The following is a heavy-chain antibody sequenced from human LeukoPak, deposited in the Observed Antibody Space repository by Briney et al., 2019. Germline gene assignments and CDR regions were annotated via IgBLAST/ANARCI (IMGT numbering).Heavy chain of an antibody. CDR3: ARDPLWFGELGAFDI. Sequence: GGSLRLSCAASGFTFSSYAMHWVRQAPGKGLEWVSYISSSSSYTNYADSVKGRFTISRDNAKNSLYLQMNSLRAEDTAVYYCARDPLWFGELGAFDIWGQGTMVTVSS. D-gene: IGHD3-10*01. V-gene: IGHV3-21*05. CDR2: ISSSSSYT. J-gene: IGHJ3*02. CDR1: GFTFSSYA.